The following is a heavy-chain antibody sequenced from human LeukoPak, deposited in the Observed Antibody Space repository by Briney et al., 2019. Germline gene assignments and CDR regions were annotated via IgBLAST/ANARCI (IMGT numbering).Heavy chain of an antibody. CDR2: MNPRSGNT. Sequence: ASVKVSCKTSGVTFTSYDINWVRQATGQGLEWMGWMNPRSGNTIYTQKFQGRVAMTRDTSTSTAYMELSSLRSEDTAVYYCARGGTLVQGVTILYGMDVWGQGTTVTVSS. D-gene: IGHD3-10*01. CDR3: ARGGTLVQGVTILYGMDV. J-gene: IGHJ6*02. CDR1: GVTFTSYD. V-gene: IGHV1-8*01.